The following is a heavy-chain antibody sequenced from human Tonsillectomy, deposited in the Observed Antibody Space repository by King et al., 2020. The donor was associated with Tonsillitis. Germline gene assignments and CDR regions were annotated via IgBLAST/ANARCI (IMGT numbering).Heavy chain of an antibody. J-gene: IGHJ4*02. CDR3: AKDQGLGGSRDD. CDR1: GFTFSGFG. CDR2: ISYDGNNK. D-gene: IGHD4-23*01. Sequence: VKLVESGGGVVQPGGSLRLSCAASGFTFSGFGMHWVRQAPGKGLEWVTFISYDGNNKQYTDSVKGRFTISRDNSKNTVYLEMNSLRAEDTAVYYCAKDQGLGGSRDDWGQGTLVTVSS. V-gene: IGHV3-30*02.